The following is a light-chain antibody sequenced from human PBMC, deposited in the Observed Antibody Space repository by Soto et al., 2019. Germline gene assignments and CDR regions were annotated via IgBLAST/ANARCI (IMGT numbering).Light chain of an antibody. CDR1: QSVRTN. CDR2: YAS. Sequence: EGMMTQFPDTVSVTAGETVTLSCGASQSVRTNLAWYQQRPGQAPRLLIHYASTRAGDIPARFSGSGSGTNFTLAISSLQSEDFAVYYCQQYAYWPETFGQGTKVEIK. V-gene: IGKV3D-15*01. J-gene: IGKJ1*01. CDR3: QQYAYWPET.